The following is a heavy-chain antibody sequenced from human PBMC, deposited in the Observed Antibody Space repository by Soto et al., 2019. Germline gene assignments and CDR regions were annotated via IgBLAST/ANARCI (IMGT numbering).Heavy chain of an antibody. J-gene: IGHJ4*02. CDR1: GYTFTSCG. Sequence: ASVKVSCKASGYTFTSCGISWVRQAPGQGLEWMGWISAYNGNTNYAQKLQGRVTMTADTSTSTAYMELRSLRSDDTAVYYCARDNSSGWYVVYWGQGTPVTVSS. CDR3: ARDNSSGWYVVY. CDR2: ISAYNGNT. D-gene: IGHD6-19*01. V-gene: IGHV1-18*04.